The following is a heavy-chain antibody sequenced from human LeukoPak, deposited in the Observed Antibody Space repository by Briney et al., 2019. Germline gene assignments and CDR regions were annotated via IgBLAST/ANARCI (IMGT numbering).Heavy chain of an antibody. V-gene: IGHV3-48*02. CDR2: ISHNAETI. D-gene: IGHD3-9*01. Sequence: GGSLRLSCAASGFTFSDYVMSWVRQAPGKWREWVSYISHNAETIFYADFVKGRFTISRDNAKNSLYLQMNRLRDEDTAVYHCARDHDWAFHYWGQGTLVTVSS. J-gene: IGHJ4*02. CDR1: GFTFSDYV. CDR3: ARDHDWAFHY.